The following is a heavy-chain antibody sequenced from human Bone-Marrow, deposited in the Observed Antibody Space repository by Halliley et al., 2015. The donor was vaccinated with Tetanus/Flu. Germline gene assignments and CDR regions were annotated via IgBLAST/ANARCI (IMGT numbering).Heavy chain of an antibody. CDR1: GFTFSDYT. CDR2: IRGSNGVT. CDR3: AKKSGTTWFHETTDY. J-gene: IGHJ4*02. D-gene: IGHD2-2*01. V-gene: IGHV3-23*01. Sequence: SLRLSCAASGFTFSDYTMNWVRQAPGKRLEWVAAIRGSNGVTDYADSVKGRFTISRDNSRNTLYLQISSLRAEDTAVYYCAKKSGTTWFHETTDYWGRGPLVSVSS.